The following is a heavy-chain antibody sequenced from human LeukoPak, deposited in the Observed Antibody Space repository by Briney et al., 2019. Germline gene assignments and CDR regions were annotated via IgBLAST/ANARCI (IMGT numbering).Heavy chain of an antibody. J-gene: IGHJ4*02. CDR1: GGSISSGSYY. D-gene: IGHD5-18*01. Sequence: SQTLSLTCTVSGGSISSGSYYWSWIRQPAGKGLEWIGRIYTSGSTNYNPSLKSRVTISVDTSKNQFSLKLSSVTAADTAVYYCAISGYSYSWAFDYWGQGTLVTVSS. CDR3: AISGYSYSWAFDY. V-gene: IGHV4-61*02. CDR2: IYTSGST.